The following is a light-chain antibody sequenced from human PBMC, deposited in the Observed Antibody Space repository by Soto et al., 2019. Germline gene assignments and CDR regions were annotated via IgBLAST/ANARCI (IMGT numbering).Light chain of an antibody. J-gene: IGKJ1*01. CDR1: RSVSSH. V-gene: IGKV3-15*01. CDR2: GAS. CDR3: QQRSNWPT. Sequence: ETVITQSPATLSVSPGERATLSCRASRSVSSHLAWYQQKAGQAPRILIYGASTRATDIPARFSGSGSGTEFTLTISSLEPEDFAVYYCQQRSNWPTFGQGTKVDIK.